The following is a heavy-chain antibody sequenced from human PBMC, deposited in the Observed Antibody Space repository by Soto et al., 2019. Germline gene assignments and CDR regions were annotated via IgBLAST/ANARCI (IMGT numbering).Heavy chain of an antibody. D-gene: IGHD2-2*01. CDR1: GFTFSSYV. J-gene: IGHJ4*02. CDR3: AKGYCSSTSCYYFDY. Sequence: EVQLLESGGGLVQPGGSLRVSCAASGFTFSSYVMSWVRQAPGKGLEWDSAISGSGGSTYYADAVKGRFTISRDNSKNTLYLQMNSLRAEDTAVYYCAKGYCSSTSCYYFDYWGQGTLVTVSS. V-gene: IGHV3-23*01. CDR2: ISGSGGST.